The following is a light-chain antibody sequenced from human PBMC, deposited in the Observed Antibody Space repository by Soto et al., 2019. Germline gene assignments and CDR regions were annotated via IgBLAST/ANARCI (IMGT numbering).Light chain of an antibody. CDR1: QSVTNNY. Sequence: EIVLTQSPATLSLSPGERGTLSCRASQSVTNNYLAWYQQKPGQAPRLLIYDASSRATGIPDRFSGSGSGTDFTLTINRLEPEDFAVYYCQQCAHSPRTFCQGTKVEMK. J-gene: IGKJ2*01. CDR3: QQCAHSPRT. V-gene: IGKV3-20*01. CDR2: DAS.